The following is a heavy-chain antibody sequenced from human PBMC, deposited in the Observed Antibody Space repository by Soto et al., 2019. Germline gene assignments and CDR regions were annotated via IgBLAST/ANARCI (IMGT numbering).Heavy chain of an antibody. CDR3: ASGPCSSTSCYTGWFDP. J-gene: IGHJ5*02. CDR2: IIPIFGTA. V-gene: IGHV1-69*06. CDR1: GGTFSSYA. D-gene: IGHD2-2*02. Sequence: SVKVSCKASGGTFSSYAISWVRQAPGQGLEWMGGIIPIFGTANHAQKFQGRVTITADKSTSTAYMELSSLRSEDTAVYYCASGPCSSTSCYTGWFDPWGQGTLVTVSS.